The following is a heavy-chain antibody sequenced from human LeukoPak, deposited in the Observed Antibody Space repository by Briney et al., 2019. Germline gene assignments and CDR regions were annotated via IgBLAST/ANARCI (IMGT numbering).Heavy chain of an antibody. D-gene: IGHD1-26*01. Sequence: GGSLRLSCAASGFIFSSYSMNWVRQAPGKGLEWVSYISSSSSTIYYADSVKGRFAISRDNAKNSLYLRMNRLRAEDTAVYYCARVRYSGSYGAGAFDIWSQGTMVTVSS. CDR1: GFIFSSYS. J-gene: IGHJ3*02. CDR2: ISSSSSTI. V-gene: IGHV3-48*01. CDR3: ARVRYSGSYGAGAFDI.